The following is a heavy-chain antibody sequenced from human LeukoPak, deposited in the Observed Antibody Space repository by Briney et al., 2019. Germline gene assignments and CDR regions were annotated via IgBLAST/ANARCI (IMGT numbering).Heavy chain of an antibody. CDR3: ARDRTNGDFDY. V-gene: IGHV4-61*01. CDR1: NESVSRGSYS. J-gene: IGHJ4*02. Sequence: SETLSLTCAVANESVSRGSYSWSWIRQPPGKGLEWIGYIYYSGSTNYNPSPKSRVTISVDTSKNQFSLKLSPVTAADTAVYYCARDRTNGDFDYWGQGTLVTVSS. CDR2: IYYSGST. D-gene: IGHD2-8*01.